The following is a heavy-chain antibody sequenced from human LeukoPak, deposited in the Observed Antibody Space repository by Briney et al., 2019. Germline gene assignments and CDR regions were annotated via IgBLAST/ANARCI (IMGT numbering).Heavy chain of an antibody. CDR1: GFTFSSYS. D-gene: IGHD1-26*01. CDR2: IGSSSSTI. Sequence: QPGGSLRLSCAASGFTFSSYSMNWVRQAPGKGLEWVSYIGSSSSTIYYADSVKGRFTISRGNAKNSLYLQMNSLRDEDTAVYYCARDLVELLVPYYFDYWGQGTLVTVSS. J-gene: IGHJ4*02. V-gene: IGHV3-48*02. CDR3: ARDLVELLVPYYFDY.